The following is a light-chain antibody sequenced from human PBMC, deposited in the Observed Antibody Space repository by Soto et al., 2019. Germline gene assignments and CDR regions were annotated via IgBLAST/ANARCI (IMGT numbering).Light chain of an antibody. V-gene: IGKV3-20*01. CDR2: AAS. CDR1: QSVSSNY. J-gene: IGKJ1*01. CDR3: QQYGYSPRGT. Sequence: EIVLTQSPGTLSLSPGERATLSCRASQSVSSNYLAWYQQKPGQAPRLLIYAASSRATGIPDRFSGSGSGTDFTLTISRLEPEDFALYYCQQYGYSPRGTFGQGTKVEVK.